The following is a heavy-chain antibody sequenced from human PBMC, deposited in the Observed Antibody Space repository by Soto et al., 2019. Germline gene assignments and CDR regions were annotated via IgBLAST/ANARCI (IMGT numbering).Heavy chain of an antibody. D-gene: IGHD5-12*01. CDR2: IIPIFGSA. CDR1: GGTFSNYA. J-gene: IGHJ5*02. Sequence: QVQLVQSGAEVKKPGSSVKVSCKASGGTFSNYAITWVRQAPGQGLEWLGRIIPIFGSANYAQKFQGRVTITADESTTTAYMELSSLRSADPAVYYCARDGGKDGYFGNWCDPWGQGTLVTVSS. CDR3: ARDGGKDGYFGNWCDP. V-gene: IGHV1-69*15.